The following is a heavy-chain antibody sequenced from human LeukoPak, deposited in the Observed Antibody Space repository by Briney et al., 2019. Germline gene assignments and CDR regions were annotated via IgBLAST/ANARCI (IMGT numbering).Heavy chain of an antibody. D-gene: IGHD3-16*02. V-gene: IGHV4-30-4*08. J-gene: IGHJ4*02. CDR1: GGTISSGDYY. CDR3: AGGGYDYVWGSYRYTLFDY. Sequence: PSQTLSLTCTVSGGTISSGDYYWSWIRPPPGKGLARIGHNYYSGSTYYNPSIKSRVTISVDTSKNQFSLELSSVTAADTAVYYCAGGGYDYVWGSYRYTLFDYWGQGTLVTVSS. CDR2: NYYSGST.